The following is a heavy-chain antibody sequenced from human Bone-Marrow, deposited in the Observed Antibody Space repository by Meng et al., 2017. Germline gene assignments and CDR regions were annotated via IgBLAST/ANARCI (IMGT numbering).Heavy chain of an antibody. Sequence: ASVKVSCKTSGYTFTDHSMHWVRQVPGQGLEWLGWINPKSGVTIYAQKFQDRVTMTSDTSINTVYMELSRLRSDDTAVYHCARNWRGSDYWGQGTLVTVSS. CDR2: INPKSGVT. D-gene: IGHD1-1*01. CDR1: GYTFTDHS. CDR3: ARNWRGSDY. J-gene: IGHJ4*02. V-gene: IGHV1-2*02.